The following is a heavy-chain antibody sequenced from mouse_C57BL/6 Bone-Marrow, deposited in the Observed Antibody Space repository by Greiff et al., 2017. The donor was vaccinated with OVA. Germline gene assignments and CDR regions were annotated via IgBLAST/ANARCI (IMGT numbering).Heavy chain of an antibody. V-gene: IGHV1-5*01. D-gene: IGHD1-1*01. Sequence: VQLQQSGTVLARPGASVKMSCKTSGYTFTSYWMHWVKQRPGQGLEWIGAIYPGNSDTSYNQKFKGKAKLTAVTSASTAYMELSSLTNEDSAVYYCSIITTVVAPYWGQGTTLTVSS. CDR1: GYTFTSYW. CDR3: SIITTVVAPY. J-gene: IGHJ2*01. CDR2: IYPGNSDT.